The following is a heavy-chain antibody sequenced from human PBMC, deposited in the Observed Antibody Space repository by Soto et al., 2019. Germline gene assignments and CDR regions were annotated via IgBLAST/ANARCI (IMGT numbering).Heavy chain of an antibody. V-gene: IGHV1-69*06. Sequence: SVKVSCKASGGTFSSYAISWVRQAPGQGLEWMGGIIPIFGTANYAQKFQGRVTITADKSTSTAYMELSSLRSEDTAVYYCARGGDSSDRLVVVVAATHYYYYYGMDVWGQGTTVNVSS. D-gene: IGHD2-15*01. CDR3: ARGGDSSDRLVVVVAATHYYYYYGMDV. CDR2: IIPIFGTA. J-gene: IGHJ6*02. CDR1: GGTFSSYA.